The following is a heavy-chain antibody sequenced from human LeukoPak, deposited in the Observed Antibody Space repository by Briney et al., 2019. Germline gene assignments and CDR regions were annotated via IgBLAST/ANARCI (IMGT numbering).Heavy chain of an antibody. CDR3: ARDGVYYYDSSGYSHFDY. V-gene: IGHV3-66*02. CDR1: GFTVSNIY. D-gene: IGHD3-22*01. CDR2: IYSGGDT. Sequence: QPGGSLRLSCAASGFTVSNIYMTWVRQAPGKGLEWVSVIYSGGDTYYAESVKGRFTISRDNSKNTLYLQMNSLRAEDTAVYYCARDGVYYYDSSGYSHFDYWGQGSLVTDCS. J-gene: IGHJ4*02.